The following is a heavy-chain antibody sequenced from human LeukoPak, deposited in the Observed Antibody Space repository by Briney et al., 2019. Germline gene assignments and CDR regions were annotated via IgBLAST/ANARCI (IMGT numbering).Heavy chain of an antibody. CDR3: ARDSSGWYKGQAFDI. V-gene: IGHV4-59*01. J-gene: IGHJ3*02. D-gene: IGHD6-19*01. CDR2: IYYSGST. Sequence: SETLSLTCTVSGGSISSYYWSWIRQPPGKGLEWIGYIYYSGSTNYNPSLKSRVTISVDTSKNQFSLKLSSVTAADTAVYYCARDSSGWYKGQAFDIWAQGTMVTVSS. CDR1: GGSISSYY.